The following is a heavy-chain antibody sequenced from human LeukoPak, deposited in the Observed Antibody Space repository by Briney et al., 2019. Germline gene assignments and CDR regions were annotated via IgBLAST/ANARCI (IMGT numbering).Heavy chain of an antibody. CDR1: GFTFSSYE. CDR3: ARNGLAANGYFDY. D-gene: IGHD2-8*01. CDR2: ISSSGTTI. J-gene: IGHJ4*02. V-gene: IGHV3-48*03. Sequence: GGSLRLSCAASGFTFSSYEMNWVRQAPGKGLEWVSYISSSGTTINYSDSVKGRFTISRDNAKNSLYLQMNSLRAEDTAVYYCARNGLAANGYFDYWGQGTLVTVSS.